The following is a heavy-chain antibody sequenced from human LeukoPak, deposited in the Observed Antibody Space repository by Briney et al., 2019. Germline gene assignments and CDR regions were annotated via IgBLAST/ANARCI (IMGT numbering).Heavy chain of an antibody. CDR2: ISYDGSKK. D-gene: IGHD4-23*01. V-gene: IGHV3-30-3*01. J-gene: IGHJ4*02. CDR1: GFIFSNYA. Sequence: GGSLRLSCAASGFIFSNYATHWVRQAPGEGLEWVAVISYDGSKKYYADSVKGRFTISRDNSKNSLYLQMSSLRREDTAVYYCARGLVVTTTNYFDYWGQGTLVTVSS. CDR3: ARGLVVTTTNYFDY.